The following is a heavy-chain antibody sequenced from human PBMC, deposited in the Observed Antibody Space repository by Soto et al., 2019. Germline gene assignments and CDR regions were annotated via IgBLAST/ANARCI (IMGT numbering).Heavy chain of an antibody. CDR1: GGSISSYY. Sequence: PSETLSLTCTVSGGSISSYYWGWIRQPPGKGLEWIGYIYYSGSTNYNPSLKSRVTISVDTSKNQFSLKLSSVTAADTAVYYCAAYSSSAYYYYYYGMDVWGQGTTVTVSS. CDR2: IYYSGST. J-gene: IGHJ6*02. V-gene: IGHV4-59*01. CDR3: AAYSSSAYYYYYYGMDV. D-gene: IGHD6-6*01.